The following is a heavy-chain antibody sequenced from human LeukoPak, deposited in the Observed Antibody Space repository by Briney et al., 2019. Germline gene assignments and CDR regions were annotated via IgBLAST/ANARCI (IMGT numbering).Heavy chain of an antibody. D-gene: IGHD2-15*01. CDR3: ARGRYRSGGSCYPEDY. V-gene: IGHV1-69*06. Sequence: SVKVSCKASGGTFSSYAISWVRQAPGQGLEWMGGIIPIFGTANYAQKFQGRVTITADKSTSTAYMELSSLRSEDTAVYYCARGRYRSGGSCYPEDYWGQGTLVTVSS. J-gene: IGHJ4*02. CDR1: GGTFSSYA. CDR2: IIPIFGTA.